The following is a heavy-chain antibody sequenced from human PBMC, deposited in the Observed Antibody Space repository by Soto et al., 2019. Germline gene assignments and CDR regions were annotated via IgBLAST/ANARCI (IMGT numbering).Heavy chain of an antibody. CDR3: ARTRGSGWYEKYYYYYYYMDV. CDR2: ISSSGSTI. V-gene: IGHV3-11*01. CDR1: GFTFSDYY. J-gene: IGHJ6*03. Sequence: GGSLRLSCAASGFTFSDYYMSWIRQAPGKGLEWVSYISSSGSTIYYADSVKGRFTISRDNAKNSLYLQMNSLRAEDTAVYYCARTRGSGWYEKYYYYYYYMDVWGKGTTVTVSS. D-gene: IGHD6-19*01.